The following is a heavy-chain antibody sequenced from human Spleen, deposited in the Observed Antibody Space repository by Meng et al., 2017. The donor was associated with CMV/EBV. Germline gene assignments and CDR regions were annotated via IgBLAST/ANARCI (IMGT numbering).Heavy chain of an antibody. V-gene: IGHV3-66*02. D-gene: IGHD3-10*01. CDR3: ARTGVRGMDV. J-gene: IGHJ6*02. CDR1: GFTFRDYY. CDR2: IYSGGNT. Sequence: GGSLRLSCAGSGFTFRDYYMSWVRQAPGKGLEWVSVIYSGGNTFYADSVKGRFTISRDNSKNTLYLQMNSLRAEDTAVYYCARTGVRGMDVWGQGTTVTVSS.